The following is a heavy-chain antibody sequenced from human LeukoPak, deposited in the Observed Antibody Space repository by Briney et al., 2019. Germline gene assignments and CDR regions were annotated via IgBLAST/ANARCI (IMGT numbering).Heavy chain of an antibody. V-gene: IGHV4-34*01. J-gene: IGHJ5*02. CDR3: ARDISGYLGWFDP. CDR1: IESFSGYY. Sequence: PSETLSLTCAVYIESFSGYYWTWIRQPPGKGLEWIGEINHSGSTNYNPSLKSRVTISADTSKNQFSLKLSSVTAADTAVYYCARDISGYLGWFDPWGQGTLVAVSS. CDR2: INHSGST. D-gene: IGHD3-22*01.